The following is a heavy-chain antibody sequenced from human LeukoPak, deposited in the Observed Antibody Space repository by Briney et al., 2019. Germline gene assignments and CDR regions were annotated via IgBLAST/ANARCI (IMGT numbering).Heavy chain of an antibody. Sequence: GGSLRLSCAASGFTVRTHYLSWVRQAPGKGLEWVSVIYRDGSTYYADSVKGRFTISGDNSKNTLYLQMNSLRAEDTAVYYCATQHSYGSGGSFDYWGQGTLVTVSS. CDR2: IYRDGST. V-gene: IGHV3-66*01. J-gene: IGHJ4*02. CDR3: ATQHSYGSGGSFDY. CDR1: GFTVRTHY. D-gene: IGHD3-10*01.